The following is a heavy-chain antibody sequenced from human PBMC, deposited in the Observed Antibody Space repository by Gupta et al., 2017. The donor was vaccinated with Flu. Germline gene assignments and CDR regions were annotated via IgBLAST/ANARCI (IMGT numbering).Heavy chain of an antibody. Sequence: SGYTCTDYDIHWVRQAPGQGPEWMGRIVVKTGATRYSQNFQARVSMTRDTSISTAFMVLSRLRPDDTAIYYCAKGTDTADWGQGSLVSVSP. J-gene: IGHJ4*02. CDR3: AKGTDTAD. D-gene: IGHD2-21*02. V-gene: IGHV1-2*06. CDR2: IVVKTGAT. CDR1: GYTCTDYD.